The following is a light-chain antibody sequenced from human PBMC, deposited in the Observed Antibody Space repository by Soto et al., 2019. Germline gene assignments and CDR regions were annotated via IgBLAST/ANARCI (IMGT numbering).Light chain of an antibody. CDR2: EVN. CDR1: SSDVGGYKY. Sequence: QSALTQPPSASGSPGQAVTLACTGTSSDVGGYKYVSWYQQQPGKAPKLMIYEVNKRPSGVPDRFSGSKSGHTASLTVSGLQADDEADYFCSSYAGRNIVLFGGGTKLTVL. V-gene: IGLV2-8*01. CDR3: SSYAGRNIVL. J-gene: IGLJ2*01.